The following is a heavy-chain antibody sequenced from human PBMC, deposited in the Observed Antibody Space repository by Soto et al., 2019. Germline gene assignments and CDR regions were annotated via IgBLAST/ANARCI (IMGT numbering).Heavy chain of an antibody. Sequence: EVQLLESGGGLVQPGGSLRLSCAASGFTFSSYAMSWVRQAPGKGLEWVSAISGSGGSTYYADSVKGRCTISRDNSKNTLYLQMNSLRAEDTAVYYCAKDGGYYDSSGYYYEYYFDYWGQGTLVTVSS. J-gene: IGHJ4*02. CDR3: AKDGGYYDSSGYYYEYYFDY. CDR1: GFTFSSYA. CDR2: ISGSGGST. D-gene: IGHD3-22*01. V-gene: IGHV3-23*01.